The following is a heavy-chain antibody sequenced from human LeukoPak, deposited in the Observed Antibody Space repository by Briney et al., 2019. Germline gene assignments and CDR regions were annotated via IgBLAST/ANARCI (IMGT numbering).Heavy chain of an antibody. CDR2: INHSGST. D-gene: IGHD1-26*01. V-gene: IGHV4-34*01. J-gene: IGHJ5*02. CDR3: ARGPLSGRPRRFDP. CDR1: GGSLRGYY. Sequence: SETLSLTCAVYGGSLRGYYWRWIRQPPGKGREWIGEINHSGSTNYNPSLKSRVTISVDTSKNQFALKLSSLTAADTAVYYCARGPLSGRPRRFDPWGQGTLVTVSS.